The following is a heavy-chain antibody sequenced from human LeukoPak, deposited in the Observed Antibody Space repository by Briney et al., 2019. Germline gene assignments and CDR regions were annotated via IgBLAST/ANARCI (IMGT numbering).Heavy chain of an antibody. D-gene: IGHD1-26*01. CDR2: IIPIFGTA. V-gene: IGHV1-69*05. J-gene: IGHJ3*02. CDR3: ARDSQEGSAFDI. Sequence: SVKVSCMASGGTFSSYAISWVRPAPGQGLEWMGGIIPIFGTANYAQKFQGRVTMTTNTSTSTAYMELRSLRSDDTAVYYCARDSQEGSAFDIWGQGTMVTVSS. CDR1: GGTFSSYA.